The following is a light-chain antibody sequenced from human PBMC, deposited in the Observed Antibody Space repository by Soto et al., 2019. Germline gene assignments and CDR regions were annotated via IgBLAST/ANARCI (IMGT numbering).Light chain of an antibody. J-gene: IGLJ1*01. CDR3: CSYAGSYTYV. Sequence: QSVLTQPRSVSGFPGQSVTISCTGTSSDVGAYNYVSWHQQHPGKAPKLMIYDVSKRPSGVPDRFSGSKSGNTASLTISGLQAEDEADYYCCSYAGSYTYVFGNGTKVTVL. CDR1: SSDVGAYNY. CDR2: DVS. V-gene: IGLV2-11*01.